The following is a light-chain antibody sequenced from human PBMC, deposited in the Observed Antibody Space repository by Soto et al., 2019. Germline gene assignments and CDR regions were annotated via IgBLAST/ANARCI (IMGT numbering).Light chain of an antibody. CDR1: QSVLYTSNNKNN. Sequence: DIVITQSPDSLSVCLGERATINCKSSQSVLYTSNNKNNLAWYQHKPGQPPKVLIYWASTRESGVPDRFSGSGSGTDFTLTIRSLQAEDVAIYYCQQYYSTPPTFGQGTKVDIK. CDR2: WAS. CDR3: QQYYSTPPT. J-gene: IGKJ1*01. V-gene: IGKV4-1*01.